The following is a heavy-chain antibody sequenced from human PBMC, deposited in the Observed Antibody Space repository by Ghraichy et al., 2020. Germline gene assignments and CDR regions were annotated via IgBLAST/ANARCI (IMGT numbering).Heavy chain of an antibody. D-gene: IGHD6-13*01. CDR2: IYYSGST. J-gene: IGHJ2*01. Sequence: ESLNISCTVSGGSISSSSYYWGWIRQPPGKGLEWIGSIYYSGSTYYNPSLKSRVTISVDTSKNQFSLKLSSVTAADTAVYYCASHNTGIAAAGTKTENWYFDLWGRGTLVTVSS. CDR1: GGSISSSSYY. V-gene: IGHV4-39*01. CDR3: ASHNTGIAAAGTKTENWYFDL.